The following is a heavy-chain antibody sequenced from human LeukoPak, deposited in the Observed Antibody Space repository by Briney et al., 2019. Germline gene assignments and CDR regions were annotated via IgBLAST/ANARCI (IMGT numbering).Heavy chain of an antibody. D-gene: IGHD1-7*01. CDR2: ISYDGSSK. CDR3: AKVRVVFNWNYAYYFDY. J-gene: IGHJ4*02. V-gene: IGHV3-30*18. CDR1: GFTFSNYA. Sequence: GRSLRLSCAASGFTFSNYAMHWVRQAPGKGLEWVAIISYDGSSKYYADSVKGRFTISRDNSKNTLYLQMNSLGPEDTAMYYCAKVRVVFNWNYAYYFDYWGQGTLVTVSS.